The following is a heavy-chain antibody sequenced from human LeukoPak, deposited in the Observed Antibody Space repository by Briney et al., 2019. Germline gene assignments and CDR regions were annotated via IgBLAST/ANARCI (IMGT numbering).Heavy chain of an antibody. Sequence: GGSLRLSCAASGFTFSSYSMNWVRQAPGKGLEWVSSISSSSTIYYADSVEGRFAISRDNAKNSLYLQMNSLRAEDTAVYYCARDLRGTLMVNKGDYWGQGTLVTVSS. D-gene: IGHD2-8*01. CDR3: ARDLRGTLMVNKGDY. V-gene: IGHV3-69-1*02. CDR1: GFTFSSYS. CDR2: ISSSSTI. J-gene: IGHJ4*02.